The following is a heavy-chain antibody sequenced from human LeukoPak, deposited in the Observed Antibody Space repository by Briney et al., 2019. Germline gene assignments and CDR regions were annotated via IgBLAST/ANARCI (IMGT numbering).Heavy chain of an antibody. Sequence: SETLSLTCTVSGGSISSYYWSWVRQPPGKGLEWIGFVYYTGSTNYSPSLKSRVTISVDTSKNQFSLQLNSVTPEDTAIYYCARGGKKIRFLAVHYMDVWGKGTTVTVSS. V-gene: IGHV4-59*12. D-gene: IGHD3-3*01. CDR3: ARGGKKIRFLAVHYMDV. J-gene: IGHJ6*03. CDR2: VYYTGST. CDR1: GGSISSYY.